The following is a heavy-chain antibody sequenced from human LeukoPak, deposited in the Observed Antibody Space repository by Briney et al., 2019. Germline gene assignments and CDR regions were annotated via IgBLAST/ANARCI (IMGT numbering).Heavy chain of an antibody. CDR3: AKGKTQNDY. V-gene: IGHV3-30*02. CDR1: GFTFSSYG. J-gene: IGHJ4*02. CDR2: IQYDGSNK. Sequence: PGGSLRLSCAASGFTFSSYGMHWVRQAPGKGLEGVAFIQYDGSNKYYADSVKGRFTISRDNSKNTLYLQMNSLIVEDTDVYYCAKGKTQNDYWGQGSLVTVSS.